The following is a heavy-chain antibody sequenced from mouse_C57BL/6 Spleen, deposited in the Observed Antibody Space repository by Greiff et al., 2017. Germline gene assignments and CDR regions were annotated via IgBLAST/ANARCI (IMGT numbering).Heavy chain of an antibody. J-gene: IGHJ2*01. Sequence: EVKLMESGGGLVKPGGSLKLSCAASGFTFSDYGMHWVRQAPEKGLEWVAYISSGSSTIYYADTVKGRFTISRDNAKNTLFLQMNSLRSEDTAMYYCAREGYYDYGYFDYWGQGTTLTVSS. CDR3: AREGYYDYGYFDY. V-gene: IGHV5-17*01. CDR2: ISSGSSTI. CDR1: GFTFSDYG. D-gene: IGHD2-4*01.